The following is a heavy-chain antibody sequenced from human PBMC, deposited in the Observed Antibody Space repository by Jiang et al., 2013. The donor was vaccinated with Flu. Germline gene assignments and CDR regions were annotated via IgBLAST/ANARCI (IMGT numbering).Heavy chain of an antibody. D-gene: IGHD4-17*01. CDR2: IYPGDSDT. J-gene: IGHJ3*02. V-gene: IGHV5-51*01. CDR1: GYSFTSYW. Sequence: GAEVKKPGESLKISCKGSGYSFTSYWIGWVRQMPGKGLEWMGIIYPGDSDTRYSPSFQGQVTISADKSISTAYLQWSSLKASDTAMYYCASPYQTTVTPLGVSAFDIWGQGTMVTVSS. CDR3: ASPYQTTVTPLGVSAFDI.